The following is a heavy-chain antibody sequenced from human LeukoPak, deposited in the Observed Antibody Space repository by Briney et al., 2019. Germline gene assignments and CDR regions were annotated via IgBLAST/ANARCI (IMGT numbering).Heavy chain of an antibody. V-gene: IGHV4-38-2*02. J-gene: IGHJ4*02. Sequence: SETLSLTCTVSGYSISSGHYWGWIRQPPGQGLEWIVSTYHSGGTFYNPSLKSRVTISVDTSKNQFSLKLSSVTAADTAVYYCAREYGSGSYYIDYWGQGTLVTVSS. D-gene: IGHD3-10*01. CDR1: GYSISSGHY. CDR2: TYHSGGT. CDR3: AREYGSGSYYIDY.